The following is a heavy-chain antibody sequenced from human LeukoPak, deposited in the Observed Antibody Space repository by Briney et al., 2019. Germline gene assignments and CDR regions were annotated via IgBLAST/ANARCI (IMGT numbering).Heavy chain of an antibody. J-gene: IGHJ4*02. CDR3: ARSAGGVYYYDSSGYYY. Sequence: GSLRLSCTVSGFTVSSNSMSWIRQPPGKGLEWIGYIYSSGSTNYNPSLKSRVTISVDTSKNQFSLKLSSVTAADTAVYYCARSAGGVYYYDSSGYYYWGQGTLVTVSS. CDR1: GFTVSSNS. CDR2: IYSSGST. D-gene: IGHD3-22*01. V-gene: IGHV4-59*02.